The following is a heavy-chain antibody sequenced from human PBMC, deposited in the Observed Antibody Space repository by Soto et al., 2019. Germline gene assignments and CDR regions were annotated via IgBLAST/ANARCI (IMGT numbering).Heavy chain of an antibody. V-gene: IGHV3-30*03. Sequence: QVQLVESGGSVVQPGGSLRLSCAASGFTFNNHGMHWVRQAPGKGLEWVAVISYDGSNKYYADSMRGRLTISRDNSKNTLYLQMHSLRPEDTAVYYCASWAGRSSTSFFSGPFDYWGQVTLVTASS. CDR1: GFTFNNHG. CDR3: ASWAGRSSTSFFSGPFDY. D-gene: IGHD2-2*01. J-gene: IGHJ4*02. CDR2: ISYDGSNK.